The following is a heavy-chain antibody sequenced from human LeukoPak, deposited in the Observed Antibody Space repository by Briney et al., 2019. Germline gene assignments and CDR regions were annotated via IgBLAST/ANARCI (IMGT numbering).Heavy chain of an antibody. CDR1: GFTFSSYA. J-gene: IGHJ4*02. V-gene: IGHV3-23*01. Sequence: GGSLRLSCAASGFTFSSYAMSWVRQAPGKGLEWVSAISGSGGSTYYADSVKGRFTVSRDNGKKLVHLQLNSLRAEDTAVYFCARIPHPDYADAQWGQGTLVIVSS. CDR2: ISGSGGST. CDR3: ARIPHPDYADAQ. D-gene: IGHD4-17*01.